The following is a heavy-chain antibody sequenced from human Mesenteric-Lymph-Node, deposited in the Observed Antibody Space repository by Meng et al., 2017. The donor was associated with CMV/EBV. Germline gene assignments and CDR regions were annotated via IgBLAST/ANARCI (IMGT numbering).Heavy chain of an antibody. V-gene: IGHV4-61*01. D-gene: IGHD3-10*01. CDR3: ARDGSGLIP. CDR1: GGSVSNASYY. CDR2: IHYSGTT. J-gene: IGHJ5*02. Sequence: LICNVSGGSVSNASYYWSWIRQPPGKGLEWIGYIHYSGTTNYNPSLKSRVTMSIYTSKNQFSLRLSSVTAADTAVYYCARDGSGLIPWGQGTLVTVSS.